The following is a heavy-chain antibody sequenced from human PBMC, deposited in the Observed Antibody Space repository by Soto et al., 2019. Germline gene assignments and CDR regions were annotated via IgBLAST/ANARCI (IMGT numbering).Heavy chain of an antibody. CDR1: GGSISSGGYY. J-gene: IGHJ4*02. CDR3: ARNVWGSSHYFDY. V-gene: IGHV4-31*03. CDR2: IYYSGST. D-gene: IGHD3-16*01. Sequence: SETLSLTCTVSGGSISSGGYYWSWIRQHPGKGLEWIGYIYYSGSTYYNPSLKSRVTISVDTSKNQFSLKLSSVTAADTAVYYCARNVWGSSHYFDYWGQGTLVTVSS.